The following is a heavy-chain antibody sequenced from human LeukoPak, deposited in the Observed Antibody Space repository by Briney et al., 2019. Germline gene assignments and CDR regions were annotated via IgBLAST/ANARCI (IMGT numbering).Heavy chain of an antibody. CDR1: GGSISGGSISGYH. CDR2: MHYSGST. V-gene: IGHV4-61*08. D-gene: IGHD3-9*01. CDR3: ARDKYDILKDYYYGMDV. J-gene: IGHJ6*02. Sequence: SETLSLTCSVSGGSISGGSISGYHWSWIRQPPGKGLELIAYMHYSGSTNYNPSLKSRVTMSVDTSKNQFSLKLSSVTAADTAVYYCARDKYDILKDYYYGMDVWGQGTTVTVSS.